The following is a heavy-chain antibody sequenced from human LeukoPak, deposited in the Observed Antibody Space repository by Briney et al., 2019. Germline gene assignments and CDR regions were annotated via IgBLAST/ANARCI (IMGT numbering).Heavy chain of an antibody. V-gene: IGHV3-53*01. CDR2: IYSGGTT. CDR1: GFTFSTYA. J-gene: IGHJ5*02. D-gene: IGHD1-26*01. CDR3: ARDREGP. Sequence: PGGSLRLSCAASGFTFSTYAMSWARQAPGKGLEWVSSIYSGGTTKYSDYVQGRFTIPRENSKNTLYLQMHSLRPENTAVYYCARDREGPWGQGTLVTVSS.